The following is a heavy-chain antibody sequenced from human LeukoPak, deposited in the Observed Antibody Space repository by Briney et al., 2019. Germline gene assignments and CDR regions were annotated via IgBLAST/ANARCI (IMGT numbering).Heavy chain of an antibody. CDR2: INPNSGGS. J-gene: IGHJ4*02. CDR1: GYTFPANY. Sequence: ASVKVSCKASGYTFPANYMQWVRQAPGQGLEWMGWINPNSGGSNCAQKFQGRVTMTRETSISTAYMELSRLSSDDTAVYYCARVQVSDDNWGFFDYWGQGTLVTVSS. CDR3: ARVQVSDDNWGFFDY. V-gene: IGHV1-2*02. D-gene: IGHD1-1*01.